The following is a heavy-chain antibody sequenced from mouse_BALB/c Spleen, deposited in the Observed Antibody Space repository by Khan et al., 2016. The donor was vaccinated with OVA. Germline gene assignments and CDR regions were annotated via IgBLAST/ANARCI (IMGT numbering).Heavy chain of an antibody. CDR1: GYTFINYW. CDR3: ARRGLRWDFDD. Sequence: VQLQQSGAELAKPGASVKMSCKASGYTFINYWMNWVKQRPGQGLEWIGYINPTTGYTEYNLKFKDKATLTADKSSSTAHMQLSSLTSEDSAVYYCARRGLRWDFDDWGQGTTLTVSS. J-gene: IGHJ2*01. V-gene: IGHV1-7*01. CDR2: INPTTGYT. D-gene: IGHD1-1*01.